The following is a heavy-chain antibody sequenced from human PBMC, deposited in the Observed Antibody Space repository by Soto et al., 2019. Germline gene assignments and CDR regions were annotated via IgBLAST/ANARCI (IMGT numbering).Heavy chain of an antibody. CDR1: GFTFDDYA. V-gene: IGHV3-9*01. D-gene: IGHD6-19*01. J-gene: IGHJ5*02. CDR3: AKDGGSGWYVKGFDP. Sequence: EVQLVESGGGLVQPGRSLRLSCAASGFTFDDYAMHWVRQAPGKGLEWVSGISWNSGSIGYADSVKGRFTISRDNAKNSLYLQMNSLRAEDTALYYCAKDGGSGWYVKGFDPWGQGTLVTVSS. CDR2: ISWNSGSI.